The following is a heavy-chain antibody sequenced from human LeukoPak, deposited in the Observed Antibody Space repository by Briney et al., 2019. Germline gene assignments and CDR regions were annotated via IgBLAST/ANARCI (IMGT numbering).Heavy chain of an antibody. D-gene: IGHD3-22*01. V-gene: IGHV3-23*01. CDR2: ISGSGGST. J-gene: IGHJ4*02. Sequence: GGSLRLSCAASGFTFSSYAMSWVRQAPGKGLEWVSAISGSGGSTYYAVSVKGRFTISRDKSKNTLYLQMNSLRAEDTAVYYCAKVAYYYDSSGYDEFDYWGQGTLVTVSS. CDR1: GFTFSSYA. CDR3: AKVAYYYDSSGYDEFDY.